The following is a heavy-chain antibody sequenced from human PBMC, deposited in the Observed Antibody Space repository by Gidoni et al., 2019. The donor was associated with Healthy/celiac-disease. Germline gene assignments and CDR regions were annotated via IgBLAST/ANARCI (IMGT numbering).Heavy chain of an antibody. Sequence: QVQLVQSGAEVKKPGASVKVSCKASGYTFTSYAMHWVRQAPGQRLEWMGWINAGNGNTKYSQKFQGRVTITRDTSASTAYMELSSLRSEDTAVYYCARGLSNLRIQLPEDYWGQGTLVTVSS. CDR1: GYTFTSYA. J-gene: IGHJ4*02. CDR2: INAGNGNT. D-gene: IGHD5-18*01. V-gene: IGHV1-3*01. CDR3: ARGLSNLRIQLPEDY.